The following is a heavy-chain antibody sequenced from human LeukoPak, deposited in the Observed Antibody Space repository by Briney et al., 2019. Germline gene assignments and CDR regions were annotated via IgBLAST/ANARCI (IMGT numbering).Heavy chain of an antibody. CDR3: ARGYSSGWGD. J-gene: IGHJ4*02. Sequence: SETLSLTCAVYGGSFSGYYWSWIRQPPGKGLEWIGEINHSGSTNYNPSLKNRVTISVDTSKNQFSLKLSSVTAADTAVYYCARGYSSGWGDWGQGTLVTVSS. D-gene: IGHD6-19*01. V-gene: IGHV4-34*01. CDR1: GGSFSGYY. CDR2: INHSGST.